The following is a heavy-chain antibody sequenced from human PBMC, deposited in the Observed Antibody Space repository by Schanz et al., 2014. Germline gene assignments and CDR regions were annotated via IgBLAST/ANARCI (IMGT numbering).Heavy chain of an antibody. Sequence: DVQLLESGGGLVQPGGSLRLSCAASGFSVGNKYMNWVRQAPGKGLEWLSVISASGGDTYYADSVKGRFTISRDNSKNTLFLQMNSLRVEDSAIYYCAKDISDTSGKDDYWGQGTLVTVSS. D-gene: IGHD3-22*01. J-gene: IGHJ4*02. V-gene: IGHV3-23*01. CDR2: ISASGGDT. CDR3: AKDISDTSGKDDY. CDR1: GFSVGNKY.